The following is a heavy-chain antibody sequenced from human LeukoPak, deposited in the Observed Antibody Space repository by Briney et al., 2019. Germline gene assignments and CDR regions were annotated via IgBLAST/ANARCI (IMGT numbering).Heavy chain of an antibody. J-gene: IGHJ6*03. V-gene: IGHV3-20*04. CDR1: GFTFDDYG. CDR3: ARVARGVIIPKYYYYNMDV. D-gene: IGHD3-10*01. Sequence: GGSLRLSCAASGFTFDDYGMSWVRQAPGKGLEWVSGINWNGGSTGYADSVKGRFTISRDNAKNSLYLQMNSLRAEDTALYYCARVARGVIIPKYYYYNMDVWGKGTTVTVSS. CDR2: INWNGGST.